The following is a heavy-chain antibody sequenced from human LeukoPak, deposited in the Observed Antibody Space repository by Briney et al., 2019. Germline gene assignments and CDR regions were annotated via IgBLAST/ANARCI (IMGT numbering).Heavy chain of an antibody. CDR3: ARLVGATKRGPPPHRGGRWYFDL. CDR2: INHSGST. Sequence: SETLSLTCAVYSGSFSGYYWGWIRQPPGKGLEWIGEINHSGSTNYNPSLKSRVTISVDTSKNQFSLKLSSVTAADTAVYYCARLVGATKRGPPPHRGGRWYFDLWGRGTLVTVSS. CDR1: SGSFSGYY. J-gene: IGHJ2*01. D-gene: IGHD1-26*01. V-gene: IGHV4-34*01.